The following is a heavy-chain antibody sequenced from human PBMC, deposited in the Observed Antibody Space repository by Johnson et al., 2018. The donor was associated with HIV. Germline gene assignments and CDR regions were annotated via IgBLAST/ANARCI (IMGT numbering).Heavy chain of an antibody. CDR2: ISSSGSTI. CDR1: GFIFSDYY. J-gene: IGHJ3*02. D-gene: IGHD5-18*01. Sequence: QVQLVESGGALVNPGGSLRLSCGASGFIFSDYYMSWIRQAPGKGLEWVSHISSSGSTIYYADSVQGRFTISRDSAKNSLYLQMNSRRAEDTAVYYCARYAVDTAMARTRDDAFDIWGQGTMVTVSS. CDR3: ARYAVDTAMARTRDDAFDI. V-gene: IGHV3-11*04.